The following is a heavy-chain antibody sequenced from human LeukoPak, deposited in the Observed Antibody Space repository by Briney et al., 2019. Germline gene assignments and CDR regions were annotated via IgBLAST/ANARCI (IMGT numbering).Heavy chain of an antibody. CDR1: GFTFSSYA. Sequence: GGSLRLSCAASGFTFSSYAMHWVRQAPGKGLEWVAVISYDGSNKYYADSVKGRFTISRDNSKNTLYLQMNSLRAEDTAVYYCAREGDGYYNYYFDYWGQGTLVTVSS. D-gene: IGHD3-9*01. CDR3: AREGDGYYNYYFDY. J-gene: IGHJ4*02. CDR2: ISYDGSNK. V-gene: IGHV3-30-3*01.